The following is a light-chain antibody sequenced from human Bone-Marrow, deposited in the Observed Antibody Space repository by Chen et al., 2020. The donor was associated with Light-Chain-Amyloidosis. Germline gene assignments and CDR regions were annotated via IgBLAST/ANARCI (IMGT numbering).Light chain of an antibody. CDR1: SASIATNY. Sequence: NFMLTQPHSVSESPGKTVIISCTRSSASIATNYVQWYQQRPGSSPTTVTFEDDQRPSGVPDRFSGYIDRSSNSASLTISGLKTEDEADYYCQSYQGSSQGVFGGGTKLTVL. CDR3: QSYQGSSQGV. V-gene: IGLV6-57*01. J-gene: IGLJ3*02. CDR2: EDD.